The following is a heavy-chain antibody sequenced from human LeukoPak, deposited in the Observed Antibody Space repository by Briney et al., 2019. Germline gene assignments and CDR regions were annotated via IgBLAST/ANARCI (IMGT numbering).Heavy chain of an antibody. CDR1: GFTFSSYG. CDR2: ISYDGSNK. CDR3: AKYLGSGTSFDD. V-gene: IGHV3-30*18. J-gene: IGHJ4*02. Sequence: PGRSLRLSCAASGFTFSSYGMHWVRQAPGKGLEWVAVISYDGSNKYYADSVKGRFTISRDNSKNTLYLQMNSLRAEDTAVYYCAKYLGSGTSFDDWGQGTLVTVSS. D-gene: IGHD3-10*01.